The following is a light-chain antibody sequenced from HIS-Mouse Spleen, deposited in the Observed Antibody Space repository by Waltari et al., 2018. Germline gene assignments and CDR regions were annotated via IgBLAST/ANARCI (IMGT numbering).Light chain of an antibody. CDR1: QDISNY. CDR3: QQYDNPFT. Sequence: DIQMTQSPSSLSAYVGDRVTITCQASQDISNYLNWYQQKPGKAPKLLIYDASNLETGVPSRFSGSGSGTDFTFTISSLQPEDIATYYCQQYDNPFTFGPGTKVDIK. CDR2: DAS. V-gene: IGKV1-33*01. J-gene: IGKJ3*01.